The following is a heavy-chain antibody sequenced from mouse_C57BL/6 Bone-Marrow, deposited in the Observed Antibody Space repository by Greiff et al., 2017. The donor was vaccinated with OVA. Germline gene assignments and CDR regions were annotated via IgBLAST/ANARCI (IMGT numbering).Heavy chain of an antibody. CDR3: AREDDYDWYFDV. V-gene: IGHV1-82*01. J-gene: IGHJ1*03. Sequence: VKLMESGPELVNPGASVKISCKASGYAFSSSWMNWVKQRPGKGLEWIGRIYPGDGDTNYNGKFKGKATLTADKSSSTAYMQLSSLTSEDSAVYFCAREDDYDWYFDVWGTGTTVTVSS. D-gene: IGHD2-4*01. CDR1: GYAFSSSW. CDR2: IYPGDGDT.